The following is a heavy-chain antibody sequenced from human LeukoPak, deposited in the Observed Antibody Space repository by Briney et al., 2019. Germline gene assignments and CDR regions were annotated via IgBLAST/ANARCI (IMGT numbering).Heavy chain of an antibody. CDR2: IYSGGNT. V-gene: IGHV3-66*01. CDR3: ARDDSCDGDCYVY. Sequence: GGSLRLSCAASGFTVSANHMSWVRRAPGKELEWVSIIYSGGNTYYAASVKGRFTISRDNSRNTLYLQMNSLRVEDTAVYYCARDDSCDGDCYVYWGQGTLVTVSS. J-gene: IGHJ4*02. CDR1: GFTVSANH. D-gene: IGHD2-21*02.